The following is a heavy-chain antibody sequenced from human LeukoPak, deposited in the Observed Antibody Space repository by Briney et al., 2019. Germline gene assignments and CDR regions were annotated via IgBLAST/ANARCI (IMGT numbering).Heavy chain of an antibody. V-gene: IGHV1-69*05. CDR2: IIPIFGTA. D-gene: IGHD3-3*01. J-gene: IGHJ6*03. CDR3: ARDKAYYDFWSGNYYYYYMDV. CDR1: GGTFSSYA. Sequence: ASVKVSCKASGGTFSSYAISWVRQAPGQGPEWMGGIIPIFGTANYAQKFQGRVTITTDESASTAYMELSSLRSEDTAVYYCARDKAYYDFWSGNYYYYYMDVWGKGTTVTVSS.